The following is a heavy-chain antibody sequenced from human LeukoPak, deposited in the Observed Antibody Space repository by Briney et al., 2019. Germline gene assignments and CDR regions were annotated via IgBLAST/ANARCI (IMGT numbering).Heavy chain of an antibody. D-gene: IGHD4-23*01. CDR1: GYSLSELS. CDR3: ARGRWGNSYCFDY. Sequence: ASVKVSCKVSGYSLSELSIHWVRQAPGKGLEWIGGFDREDDEAVYEQRFQGRVTMTEDTSTETAYMELNSLRAEDTAVYYCARGRWGNSYCFDYWGQGTLVTVSS. J-gene: IGHJ4*02. CDR2: FDREDDEA. V-gene: IGHV1-24*01.